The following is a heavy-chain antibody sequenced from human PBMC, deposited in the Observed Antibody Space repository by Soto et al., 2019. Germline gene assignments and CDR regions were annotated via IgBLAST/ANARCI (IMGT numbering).Heavy chain of an antibody. J-gene: IGHJ4*02. CDR1: GFTFSSYA. Sequence: QVQLVESGGGVVQPGRSLRLSCAASGFTFSSYAMHWVRQAPGKGLEWVAVISYDGSNKYYADSVKGRFTISRDNSKNTLYLQINSLRAEDTAVYYCASLTYYDYVWGSYRPVDYWGQGTLVTVSS. V-gene: IGHV3-30-3*01. D-gene: IGHD3-16*02. CDR2: ISYDGSNK. CDR3: ASLTYYDYVWGSYRPVDY.